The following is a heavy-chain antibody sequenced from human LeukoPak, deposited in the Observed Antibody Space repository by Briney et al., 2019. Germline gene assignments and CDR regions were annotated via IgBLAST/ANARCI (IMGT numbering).Heavy chain of an antibody. CDR3: AKATKAVVVDNFFDY. J-gene: IGHJ4*02. D-gene: IGHD2-15*01. CDR1: GFTFSSFA. Sequence: PGGSLRLSCAASGFTFSSFAMSWVRQRPGKGLEWVSGISANGGGTYYANSVKGRFTISRDNSKNTLHLQMNSLRAEDTAVYYCAKATKAVVVDNFFDYWGQGTLVTVSS. CDR2: ISANGGGT. V-gene: IGHV3-23*01.